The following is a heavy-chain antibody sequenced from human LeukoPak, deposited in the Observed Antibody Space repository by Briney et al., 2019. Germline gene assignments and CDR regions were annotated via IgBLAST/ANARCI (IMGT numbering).Heavy chain of an antibody. J-gene: IGHJ2*01. CDR2: ISGSGGST. Sequence: GGSLRLSCAASGFTFSSYAMSWVRQAPRKGLEWVSAISGSGGSTYYADSVKGRFTISRDNSKNTLYLQMNSLRAEDTAVYYCAKEGDIVVVVDHNWYFDLWGRGTLVTVSS. D-gene: IGHD2-15*01. CDR1: GFTFSSYA. V-gene: IGHV3-23*01. CDR3: AKEGDIVVVVDHNWYFDL.